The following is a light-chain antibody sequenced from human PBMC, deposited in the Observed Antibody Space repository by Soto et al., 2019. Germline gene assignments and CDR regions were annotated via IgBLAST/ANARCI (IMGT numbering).Light chain of an antibody. CDR2: EVD. CDR1: SSDVGGYNY. Sequence: QSVLTQPPCASGSPGQSVTISCTGTSSDVGGYNYVSWYQHHPGKAPKLIIYEVDERPSGVPDRFSGSKSGNTASLTVSGLQAEDEADYYCSSYVGSNNFPYVFGTGTKVTVL. J-gene: IGLJ1*01. V-gene: IGLV2-8*01. CDR3: SSYVGSNNFPYV.